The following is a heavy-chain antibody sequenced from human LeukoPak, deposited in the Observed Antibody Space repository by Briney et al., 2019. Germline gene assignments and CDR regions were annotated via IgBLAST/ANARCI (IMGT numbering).Heavy chain of an antibody. D-gene: IGHD6-25*01. Sequence: PGRSLRLSCAASGFTFSNYGMHWVRQAPGKGLEWVAVIWYDGSNGYYADSVKGRFTISRDNSKNTLYLQMNSLRAEDTAVYYCAAAGATPDYFDYWGQGTLVTVSS. CDR3: AAAGATPDYFDY. J-gene: IGHJ4*02. V-gene: IGHV3-33*01. CDR2: IWYDGSNG. CDR1: GFTFSNYG.